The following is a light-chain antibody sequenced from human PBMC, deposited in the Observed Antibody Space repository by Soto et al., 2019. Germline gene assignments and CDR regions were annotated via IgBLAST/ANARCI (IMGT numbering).Light chain of an antibody. V-gene: IGKV3-15*01. CDR1: QSVSSN. J-gene: IGKJ1*01. CDR3: QQYDKWPWT. Sequence: EIVMTQSPATLSVSPGERATLSCRASQSVSSNLAWYQQKPGQAPRLLMYGASSRATGVPARFSGSGSGTEFPLSISSLQSEDFAVDYCQQYDKWPWTFGQGTKVEIK. CDR2: GAS.